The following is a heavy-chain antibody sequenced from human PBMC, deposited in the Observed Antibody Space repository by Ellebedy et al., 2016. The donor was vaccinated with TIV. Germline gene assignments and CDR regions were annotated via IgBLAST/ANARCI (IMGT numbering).Heavy chain of an antibody. V-gene: IGHV3-48*02. D-gene: IGHD6-13*01. Sequence: PGGSLRLSCAGSGFNFGVYSMNWVRQAPGKGISWISSNNAGGERIYYADSVKGRFAISRDNARNILYLHMNSLRDEDTAVYYCASRGASWYSDNNWFHPWGQGRPVTVSS. CDR1: GFNFGVYS. CDR3: ASRGASWYSDNNWFHP. J-gene: IGHJ5*02. CDR2: NNAGGERI.